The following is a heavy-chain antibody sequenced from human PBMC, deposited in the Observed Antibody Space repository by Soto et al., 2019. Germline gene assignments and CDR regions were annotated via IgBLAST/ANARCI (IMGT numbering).Heavy chain of an antibody. V-gene: IGHV3-23*01. D-gene: IGHD6-13*01. CDR1: GFTFSSHA. J-gene: IGHJ4*02. CDR2: ISGSGGNT. Sequence: PGGSLSLSCAASGFTFSSHAMSWVRQAPGKGLEWVSAISGSGGNTDYADSVRGRFTISRDHSKNTLYLQMNSLRAEDTAVYYCAKDVDRNTWYYFDYWGQGTLVTVSS. CDR3: AKDVDRNTWYYFDY.